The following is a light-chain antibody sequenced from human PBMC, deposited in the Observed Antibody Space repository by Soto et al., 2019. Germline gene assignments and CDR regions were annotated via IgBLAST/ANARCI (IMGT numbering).Light chain of an antibody. CDR2: GAS. CDR3: QQYNNWPPKT. V-gene: IGKV3-15*01. Sequence: EIVMTQSPATLSVSPGERATLSCRASQSVSGNLAWYQQKPGQAPRLLIYGASTRATGIPARFSGSGSGTEFTLTISSLQSEDVAVYYCQQYNNWPPKTFGQGTKLEIK. J-gene: IGKJ2*01. CDR1: QSVSGN.